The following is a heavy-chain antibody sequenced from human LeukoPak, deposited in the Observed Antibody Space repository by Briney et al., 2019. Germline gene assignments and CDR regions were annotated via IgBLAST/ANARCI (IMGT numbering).Heavy chain of an antibody. J-gene: IGHJ4*02. V-gene: IGHV1-24*01. Sequence: ASVKVSCKVYGYTLTELSMHWVRQAPGKGLEWMGGFDPEDGETIYAQKFQGRVIMTEDKSTDTAYMELSSLRSEDTAVYYCATVQKQDYDTTPYYDHWGQETLVTVSS. CDR1: GYTLTELS. CDR2: FDPEDGET. CDR3: ATVQKQDYDTTPYYDH. D-gene: IGHD3-22*01.